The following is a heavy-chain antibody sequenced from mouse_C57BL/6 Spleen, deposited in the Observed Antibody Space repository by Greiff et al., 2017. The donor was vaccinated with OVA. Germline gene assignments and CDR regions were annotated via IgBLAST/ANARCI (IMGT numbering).Heavy chain of an antibody. D-gene: IGHD2-1*01. J-gene: IGHJ4*01. CDR2: IYPRSGNT. CDR1: GYTFTSYG. Sequence: QVQLQQSGAELARPGASVKLSCKASGYTFTSYGISWVKQRTGQGLEWIGEIYPRSGNTYYNEKFKGKATLTADKSSSTAYMELRSLTSEDSAVYFSARMDDNYVGYYAMDYWGQGTSVTVSS. CDR3: ARMDDNYVGYYAMDY. V-gene: IGHV1-81*01.